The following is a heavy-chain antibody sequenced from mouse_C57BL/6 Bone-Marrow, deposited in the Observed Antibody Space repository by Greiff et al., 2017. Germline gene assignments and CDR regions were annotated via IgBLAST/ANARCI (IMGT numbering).Heavy chain of an antibody. Sequence: LQESGAELASPGASVTLSCKASGYTFTDHIMNWVKKRPGQGLEWIGRIYPVSGETNYNQKFMGKATFSVDRSSSTVYMVLNSLTSEDPAVYYCGRGKPLYYGYDGGASWFAYWGQGTLVTVSA. CDR2: IYPVSGET. CDR1: GYTFTDHI. J-gene: IGHJ3*01. D-gene: IGHD2-2*01. V-gene: IGHV1-11*01. CDR3: GRGKPLYYGYDGGASWFAY.